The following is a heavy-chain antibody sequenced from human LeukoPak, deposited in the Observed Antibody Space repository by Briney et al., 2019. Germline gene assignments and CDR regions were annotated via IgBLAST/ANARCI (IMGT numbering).Heavy chain of an antibody. CDR2: IHHSGGT. CDR3: ARDPISSAGVGY. J-gene: IGHJ4*02. CDR1: GASVSRNW. Sequence: SGTLSLTCTVSGASVSRNWWSWVRQPPGKGLEWIGEIHHSGGTNYNPSLKSRVTISVDTSKNQFSLKLSSVTAADTAAYYCARDPISSAGVGYWGQGTLVTVSS. D-gene: IGHD2-15*01. V-gene: IGHV4-4*02.